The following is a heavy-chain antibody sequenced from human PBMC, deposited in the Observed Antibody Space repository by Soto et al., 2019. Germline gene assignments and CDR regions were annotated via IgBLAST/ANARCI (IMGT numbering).Heavy chain of an antibody. D-gene: IGHD6-6*01. CDR1: GXTFSGYA. V-gene: IGHV3-23*01. CDR2: ISGSGGST. CDR3: AKDFLGIAARLFDY. J-gene: IGHJ4*02. Sequence: GSLRLSCAASGXTFSGYAMSWVRQAPGKGLEWVSDISGSGGSTYYADSVKGRFTISRDNSKNTLYLQMNSLRSEDTALYYCAKDFLGIAARLFDYWGQGTLVTVS.